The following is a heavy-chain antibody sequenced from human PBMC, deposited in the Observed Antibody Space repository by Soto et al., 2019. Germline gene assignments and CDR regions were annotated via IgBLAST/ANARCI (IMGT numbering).Heavy chain of an antibody. D-gene: IGHD3-10*01. J-gene: IGHJ6*03. CDR3: ATRNAAVRGAMYYYYMDV. V-gene: IGHV3-23*01. Sequence: EVPLLESGGGLVQPGGSLRLSCAASGFTFSSYAMSCVRQAPGKGLEWVSGISGSGGSTYYADSVKGRFSISRDNSKNTLYLQMNSLRAEDTAVYYCATRNAAVRGAMYYYYMDVWGKGTTVTVSS. CDR2: ISGSGGST. CDR1: GFTFSSYA.